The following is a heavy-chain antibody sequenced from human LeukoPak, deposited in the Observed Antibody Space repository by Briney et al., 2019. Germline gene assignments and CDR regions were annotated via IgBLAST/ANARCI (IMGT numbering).Heavy chain of an antibody. CDR3: ARFHDILTGYNFDY. J-gene: IGHJ4*02. CDR2: ITGSGSYI. V-gene: IGHV3-21*01. D-gene: IGHD3-9*01. CDR1: GFTFSSYS. Sequence: PGGSLRLSCAASGFTFSSYSMNWVRQAPGKGLEWVSSITGSGSYIYSADSVKGRFTISRDNARNSLYLQMDSLRAEDTAFYYCARFHDILTGYNFDYWGQGTLVTVSS.